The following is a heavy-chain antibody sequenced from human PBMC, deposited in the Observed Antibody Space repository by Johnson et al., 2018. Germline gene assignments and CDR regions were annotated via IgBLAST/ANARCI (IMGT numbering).Heavy chain of an antibody. J-gene: IGHJ5*02. CDR2: IYYSGST. D-gene: IGHD2-15*01. CDR3: ARTLDPNYCSGGSWLCGHNWFDP. CDR1: GGSISSSSYY. V-gene: IGHV4-39*01. Sequence: QVQLQESGPGLVKXSETXSLXCTVSGGSISSSSYYWAWIRQPPGKGLEWSGSIYYSGSTYYNPSLKSRGIITVDTSKNHLSLKLSSWTASDTAVYYCARTLDPNYCSGGSWLCGHNWFDPWGQGTLVTVSS.